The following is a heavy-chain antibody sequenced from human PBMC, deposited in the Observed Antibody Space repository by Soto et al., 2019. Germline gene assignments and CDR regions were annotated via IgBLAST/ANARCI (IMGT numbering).Heavy chain of an antibody. J-gene: IGHJ6*03. CDR3: ARHAVCSSTSCYAGYYYYMDV. CDR1: GYSFPSYW. Sequence: GESLKISCKGSGYSFPSYWIGWVRQMPGKGLKWMGIIYPGDSDTRYSPSFQGQVTISADKSISTAYLQWSSLKASDTAMYYCARHAVCSSTSCYAGYYYYMDVWGKGTTVTVSS. CDR2: IYPGDSDT. D-gene: IGHD2-2*01. V-gene: IGHV5-51*01.